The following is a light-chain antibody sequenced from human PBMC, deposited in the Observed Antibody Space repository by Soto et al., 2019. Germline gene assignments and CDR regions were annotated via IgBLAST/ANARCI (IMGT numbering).Light chain of an antibody. CDR1: RSISNY. Sequence: DIQMTQSPSSLSASVGDRVTITCRASRSISNYLNWYQQKSGKAPRLLIYAASSLQPGVPSRFSGTGTGREFTLTITSLQPEDSATYYCQHSYSVPRFGHGTRVDLK. CDR3: QHSYSVPR. CDR2: AAS. J-gene: IGKJ1*01. V-gene: IGKV1-39*01.